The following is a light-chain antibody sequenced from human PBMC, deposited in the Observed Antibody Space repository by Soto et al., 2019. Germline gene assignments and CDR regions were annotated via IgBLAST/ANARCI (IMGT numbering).Light chain of an antibody. J-gene: IGKJ5*01. CDR1: QSVNTN. V-gene: IGKV3D-15*01. CDR3: QQYKNWPL. Sequence: EIVMTQSPATLYVSPGDSATLSCRASQSVNTNVAWYRQDPGQAPRLVIYGASTKAAGTPGRFTGSGSGTDFTLTISSLQSEDFAVYYCQQYKNWPLFGQGTRLDIK. CDR2: GAS.